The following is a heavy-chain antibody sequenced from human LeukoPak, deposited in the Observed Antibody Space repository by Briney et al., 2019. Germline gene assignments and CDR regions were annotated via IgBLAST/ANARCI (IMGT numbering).Heavy chain of an antibody. CDR3: ARVGHTSGWDFDY. CDR2: INPNSGGT. Sequence: APVKGSCKASGYTFTGHYIHWVRQAPGQGLEWMGFINPNSGGTNYAQKFQGRVTMTRDTSITTAYMELRRVTSDDTAVYYCARVGHTSGWDFDYWGQGTLVTVSS. CDR1: GYTFTGHY. D-gene: IGHD6-19*01. J-gene: IGHJ4*02. V-gene: IGHV1-2*02.